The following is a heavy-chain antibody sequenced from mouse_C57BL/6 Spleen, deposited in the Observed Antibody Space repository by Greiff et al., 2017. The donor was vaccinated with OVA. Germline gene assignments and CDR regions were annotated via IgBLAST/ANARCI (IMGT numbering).Heavy chain of an antibody. CDR2: ISDGGSYT. D-gene: IGHD1-1*01. Sequence: EVKVVESGGGLVKPGGSLKFSCAASGFTFSSYAMSWVRQTPEKRLEWVATISDGGSYTYYPDNVKGRFPISRDNAKNNLYLQMSHLKSEDTAMYYCARDTTVVAYWYFDVWGTGTTVTVSS. CDR3: ARDTTVVAYWYFDV. CDR1: GFTFSSYA. V-gene: IGHV5-4*01. J-gene: IGHJ1*03.